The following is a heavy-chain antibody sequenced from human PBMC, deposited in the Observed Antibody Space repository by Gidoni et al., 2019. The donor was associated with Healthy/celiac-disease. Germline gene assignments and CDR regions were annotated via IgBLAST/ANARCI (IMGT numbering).Heavy chain of an antibody. D-gene: IGHD3-3*01. CDR1: GFTFSLYA. V-gene: IGHV3-23*01. CDR2: MSGSGGST. CDR3: AKTLYDFWSGYSPNFDY. J-gene: IGHJ4*02. Sequence: EVQLFESGGGLVQTGGSLRLSCAASGFTFSLYAMRWVRQAPGTGLEWVSAMSGSGGSTYYADSVKGRFTISRDNSKNTLYLQMNSLRAEDTAVYYCAKTLYDFWSGYSPNFDYWGQGTLVTVSS.